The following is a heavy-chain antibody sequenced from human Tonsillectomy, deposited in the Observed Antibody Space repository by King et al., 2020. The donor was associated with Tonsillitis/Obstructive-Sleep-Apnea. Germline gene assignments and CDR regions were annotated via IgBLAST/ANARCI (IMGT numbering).Heavy chain of an antibody. V-gene: IGHV1-18*01. D-gene: IGHD3-22*01. CDR2: ISAHNGHT. CDR3: ARDSVSHYYDSSGYYTFTY. Sequence: QLVQSGAEVKKPGASVKVSCKASGYTFTNYGISWVRQAPGQGLEWMAWISAHNGHTNYAQKLQGRVTMTTDTSTSTAYMELRSLRSDDTAVYYCARDSVSHYYDSSGYYTFTYWGQGTLVTVSA. CDR1: GYTFTNYG. J-gene: IGHJ4*02.